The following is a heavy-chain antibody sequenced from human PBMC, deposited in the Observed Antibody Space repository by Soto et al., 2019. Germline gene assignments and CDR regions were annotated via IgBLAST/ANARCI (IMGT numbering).Heavy chain of an antibody. D-gene: IGHD2-2*01. J-gene: IGHJ4*02. CDR1: GFSLSTTAEG. Sequence: QITLKESGPTLVNPTQTLTLTCTFSGFSLSTTAEGVGWIRQPPGKALEWLALIYWDDDERYSPSLKSRLTLTKDTSKNQVVLTMTNVDPVYTATYYCAHGSCSSADCYPNPYLDYWGQGILVTVSS. V-gene: IGHV2-5*02. CDR3: AHGSCSSADCYPNPYLDY. CDR2: IYWDDDE.